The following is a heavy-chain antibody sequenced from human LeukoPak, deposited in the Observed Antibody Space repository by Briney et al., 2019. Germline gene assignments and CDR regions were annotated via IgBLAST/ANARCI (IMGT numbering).Heavy chain of an antibody. D-gene: IGHD3-10*01. CDR1: VFTFSSYG. V-gene: IGHV3-23*01. CDR3: AKDAHYGPGGYFDY. J-gene: IGHJ4*02. Sequence: GGSLRLSCAASVFTFSSYGMRWVRQAPGKGLKWVSAISGSGSHTYYADSVKGRFTISRDNSKNTLYLQMNSLRAEDTAVYYCAKDAHYGPGGYFDYWGQGALVTVSS. CDR2: ISGSGSHT.